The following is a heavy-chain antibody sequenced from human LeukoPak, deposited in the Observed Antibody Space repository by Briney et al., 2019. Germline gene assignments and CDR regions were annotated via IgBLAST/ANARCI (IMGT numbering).Heavy chain of an antibody. CDR2: IYYSGST. J-gene: IGHJ4*02. V-gene: IGHV4-59*01. D-gene: IGHD1-7*01. CDR1: GGSISSYY. Sequence: PSETLSLTCTASGGSISSYYWSWIRQPPGKGLEWIGYIYYSGSTNYNPSLKSRVTISVDTSKNQFSLKLSSVTAADTAVYYCARAVRTGTTFDYWGQGTLVTVSS. CDR3: ARAVRTGTTFDY.